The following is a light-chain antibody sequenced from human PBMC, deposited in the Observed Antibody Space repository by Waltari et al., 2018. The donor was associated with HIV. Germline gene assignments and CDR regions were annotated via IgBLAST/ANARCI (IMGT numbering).Light chain of an antibody. V-gene: IGLV1-44*01. CDR3: AAWDGSLIGYV. CDR1: SSKIGSNT. J-gene: IGLJ1*01. Sequence: QSVLTQSPPASGTPGQRVTIYCSGSSSKIGSNTVHWYQQLPGTAPNLLIDSREQRPSGVPDRFSGSYSGTSASLAISGLQSEDEADYYCAAWDGSLIGYVFGTGTKVTVL. CDR2: SRE.